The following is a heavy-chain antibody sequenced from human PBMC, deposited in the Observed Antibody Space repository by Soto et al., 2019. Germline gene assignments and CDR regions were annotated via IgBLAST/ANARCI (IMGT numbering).Heavy chain of an antibody. D-gene: IGHD6-19*01. CDR1: GGTFSSYA. CDR3: ARDLTAVAGTGFDY. V-gene: IGHV1-69*06. Sequence: SVKVSCKASGGTFSSYAISWVRQAPGQGLEWMGGIIPIFGTANYAQKFQGRVTITADKSTSTAYMELSSLRSEDTAVDYCARDLTAVAGTGFDYWGQGTLVTVSS. J-gene: IGHJ4*02. CDR2: IIPIFGTA.